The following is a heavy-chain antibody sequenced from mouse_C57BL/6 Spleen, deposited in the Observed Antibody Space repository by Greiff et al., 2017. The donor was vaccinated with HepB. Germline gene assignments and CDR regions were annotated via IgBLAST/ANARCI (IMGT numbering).Heavy chain of an antibody. J-gene: IGHJ4*01. CDR2: IWTGRGT. CDR1: GFSFTSYA. V-gene: IGHV2-9-1*01. Sequence: VKLMESGPGLVAPSQSLSITCTVSGFSFTSYAISWVRQPPGKGLEWIGVIWTGRGTNYNSALKSRLSISKDNSKSQVFLKMNSMQTDDTARYYGARGRGAYYAVDYWGEGTSVTVSS. CDR3: ARGRGAYYAVDY.